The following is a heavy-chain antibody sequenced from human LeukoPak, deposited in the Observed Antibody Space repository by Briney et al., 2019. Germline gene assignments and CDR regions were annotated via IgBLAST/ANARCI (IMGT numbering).Heavy chain of an antibody. V-gene: IGHV3-21*01. J-gene: IGHJ3*02. CDR2: ISSSSSYI. D-gene: IGHD3-10*01. CDR3: ARDHYGSGSQPDAFDI. CDR1: GFTSSSYS. Sequence: GGSLRLSGAASGFTSSSYSMNWVRQAPGTGLEWVSSISSSSSYIYYADSVKGRFTISRDNAKNSLYLQMNSLRAEDTAVYYCARDHYGSGSQPDAFDIWGQGTMVTVSS.